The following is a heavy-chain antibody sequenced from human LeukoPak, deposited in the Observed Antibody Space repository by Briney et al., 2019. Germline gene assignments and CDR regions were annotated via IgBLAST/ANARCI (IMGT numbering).Heavy chain of an antibody. J-gene: IGHJ4*02. CDR1: GYTFTSYY. Sequence: GASVKVSCKASGYTFTSYYMHWVRQAPGQGLEWMGGIIPIFGTANYAQKFQGRVTITTDESTSTAYMELSSLRSEDTAVYYCARVFRGDIDYWGQGTLVTVSS. CDR3: ARVFRGDIDY. CDR2: IIPIFGTA. V-gene: IGHV1-69*05. D-gene: IGHD5-24*01.